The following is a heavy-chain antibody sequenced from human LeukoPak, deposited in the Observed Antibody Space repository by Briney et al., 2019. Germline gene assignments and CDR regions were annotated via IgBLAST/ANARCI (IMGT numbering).Heavy chain of an antibody. CDR3: ARDRPVTGGNWFDP. J-gene: IGHJ5*02. V-gene: IGHV4-39*07. CDR1: GFSLSTSGM. Sequence: SGPTLVNPTQTLTLTCTFSGFSLSTSGMCVGWIRQPPGKGLEWIGEINHSGSTNYNPSLESRVTISLDTSKNQFSLRLTSVTAADTAVYYCARDRPVTGGNWFDPWGQGALVTVSS. CDR2: INHSGST. D-gene: IGHD2-8*02.